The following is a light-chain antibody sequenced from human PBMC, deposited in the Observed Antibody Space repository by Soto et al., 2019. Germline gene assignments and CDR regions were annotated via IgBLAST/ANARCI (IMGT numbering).Light chain of an antibody. CDR1: SSDVGSHNL. V-gene: IGLV2-23*02. CDR2: EVT. Sequence: QSALTQPASVSGSPGQSITISCTGTSSDVGSHNLVSWYQQHPGKAPKLMIYEVTKRPLGVSARFSASKSGNTASLTISGLQGDEESYFYCCLYGGIRSVFGGCTQLTVL. J-gene: IGLJ7*01. CDR3: CLYGGIRSV.